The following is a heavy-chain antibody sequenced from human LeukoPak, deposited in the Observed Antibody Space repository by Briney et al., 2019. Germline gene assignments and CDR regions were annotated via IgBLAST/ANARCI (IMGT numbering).Heavy chain of an antibody. CDR1: GYSFSNYW. CDR2: IYPGDSET. V-gene: IGHV5-51*01. D-gene: IGHD3-22*01. CDR3: ARGGDYYASSSYYGDYFDY. J-gene: IGHJ4*02. Sequence: GESLKISCKGSGYSFSNYWIGWVCQMPGKGLEWMGTIYPGDSETRYRPSFQGQVTISADKSINTAYLQWNSLKASDTAMYYCARGGDYYASSSYYGDYFDYWGQGTLVTVSS.